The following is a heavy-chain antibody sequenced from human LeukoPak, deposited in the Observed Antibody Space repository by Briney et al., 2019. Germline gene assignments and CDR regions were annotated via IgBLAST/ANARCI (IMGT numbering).Heavy chain of an antibody. V-gene: IGHV4-34*01. CDR2: INHSGST. D-gene: IGHD3-9*01. Sequence: PSETLSLTCAVYGGSFSGYYWSWIRQPPGKGLEWIGEINHSGSTNYNPSLKSRVTISVDTSKNQFSLKLSSVTAADTAVYYCATRANYDILTGYAFDIWGQGTMVTVSS. J-gene: IGHJ3*02. CDR3: ATRANYDILTGYAFDI. CDR1: GGSFSGYY.